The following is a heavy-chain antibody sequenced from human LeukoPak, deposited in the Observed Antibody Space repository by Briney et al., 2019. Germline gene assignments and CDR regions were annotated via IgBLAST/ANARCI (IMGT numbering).Heavy chain of an antibody. CDR2: INPSGGST. V-gene: IGHV1-46*01. CDR1: GYTFTSYY. J-gene: IGHJ4*02. CDR3: ARDRGLNVCPSDY. D-gene: IGHD3-10*01. Sequence: ASVKVSCKASGYTFTSYYMHWVRPAPGQGLEWMGIINPSGGSTSYAQKFQGRVTMTSDTSTSTVYMELSGLRSEDTAVYYCARDRGLNVCPSDYWGQGTLVIVSS.